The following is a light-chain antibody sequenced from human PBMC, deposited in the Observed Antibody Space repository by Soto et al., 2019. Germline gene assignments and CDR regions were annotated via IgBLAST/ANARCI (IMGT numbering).Light chain of an antibody. CDR1: QSISTF. V-gene: IGKV3-11*01. CDR3: QQRSTGT. Sequence: EIVLTQSPATLYLSPGERATLSCRASQSISTFLAWYQQKPGQAPRLLIYDASNRATGVPGRFSGSGSGTDFTLTISSLEPADFAVYHCQQRSTGTFGGGTKVEIK. CDR2: DAS. J-gene: IGKJ4*01.